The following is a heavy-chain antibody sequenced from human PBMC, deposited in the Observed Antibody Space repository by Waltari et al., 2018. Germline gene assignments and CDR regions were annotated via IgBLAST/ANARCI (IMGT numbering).Heavy chain of an antibody. D-gene: IGHD1-26*01. CDR1: GFTFSSYA. Sequence: EVQLLESGGGLVQPGGSVRLSCAASGFTFSSYAMRWVRQAPGKGLEWVSAISGSGGSTYYADSVKGRFTIARDNSKNTLYLQMNSLRAEDTAVYYCAKDRVGATSPDAFDIWGQGTMVTVSS. CDR2: ISGSGGST. V-gene: IGHV3-23*01. CDR3: AKDRVGATSPDAFDI. J-gene: IGHJ3*02.